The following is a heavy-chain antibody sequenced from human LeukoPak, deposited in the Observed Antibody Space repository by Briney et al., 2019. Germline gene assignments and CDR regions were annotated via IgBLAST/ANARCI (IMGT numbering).Heavy chain of an antibody. J-gene: IGHJ4*02. V-gene: IGHV3-48*01. D-gene: IGHD3-3*01. CDR3: ARRGRIFGVVIIGYFDY. CDR2: ISRSSTTI. Sequence: GGSVRLSCAGSGFNFSHYSMNWVRQAPGEGLEWVSYISRSSTTIFYADSVKGRFTISRDNAKDSVYLQMNSLRAEDTAVYYCARRGRIFGVVIIGYFDYWGQGTLVTVSS. CDR1: GFNFSHYS.